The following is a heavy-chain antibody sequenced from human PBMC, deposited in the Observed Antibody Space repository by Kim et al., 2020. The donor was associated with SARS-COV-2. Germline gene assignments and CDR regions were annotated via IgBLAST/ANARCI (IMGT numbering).Heavy chain of an antibody. D-gene: IGHD1-26*01. CDR3: ARAPYSGSYYSSYYYYYGMDV. Sequence: ASVKVSCKASGYTFTSYYMHWVRQAPGQGLEWMGIINPSGGSTSYAQKFQGRVTMTRDTSTSTVYMELSSLRSEDTAVYYCARAPYSGSYYSSYYYYYGMDVWGQGTTVTVSS. V-gene: IGHV1-46*01. J-gene: IGHJ6*02. CDR1: GYTFTSYY. CDR2: INPSGGST.